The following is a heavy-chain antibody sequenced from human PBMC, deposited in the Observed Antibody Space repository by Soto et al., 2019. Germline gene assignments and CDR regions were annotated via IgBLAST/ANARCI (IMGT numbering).Heavy chain of an antibody. J-gene: IGHJ3*02. CDR2: IKPDGSEK. CDR3: ARGDYYDSSGPFSDAFDI. D-gene: IGHD3-22*01. Sequence: GGSLRLSCAASGFTFSSHWMSWVRQAPGKGLEWVANIKPDGSEKWYVDSVKGRFTISRDNAKNSLYLQMNSLRAEDTAVYYCARGDYYDSSGPFSDAFDIWGQGTMVTVS. CDR1: GFTFSSHW. V-gene: IGHV3-7*04.